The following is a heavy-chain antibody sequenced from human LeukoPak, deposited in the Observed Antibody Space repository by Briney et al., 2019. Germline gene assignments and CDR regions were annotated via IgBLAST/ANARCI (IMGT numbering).Heavy chain of an antibody. D-gene: IGHD2-15*01. V-gene: IGHV3-49*03. CDR1: GFTFSDYA. CDR2: IRSKAYGRTT. Sequence: HPGRSLRLSCTASGFTFSDYAMSWFRQAPGKGLEWVGFIRSKAYGRTTEYAASVKGRFTISRDDSKSIAYLQMNSLKTEDTAVYFCPRGSYSLDYWGQGTLVTVSS. CDR3: PRGSYSLDY. J-gene: IGHJ4*02.